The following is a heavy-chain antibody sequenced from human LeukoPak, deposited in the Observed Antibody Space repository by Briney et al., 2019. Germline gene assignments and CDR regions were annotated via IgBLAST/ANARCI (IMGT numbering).Heavy chain of an antibody. D-gene: IGHD4-23*01. J-gene: IGHJ4*02. CDR1: GHTFTSYD. CDR2: MNPNSGNT. Sequence: ASXXVSCKASGHTFTSYDINWGRQATGQGLEWMGWMNPNSGNTGYAQKFQGRVTITSNTSISTAYMELGSLRSEDTAVYYCARSRPNDYGDKPFDYWGQGTLVTVSS. CDR3: ARSRPNDYGDKPFDY. V-gene: IGHV1-8*03.